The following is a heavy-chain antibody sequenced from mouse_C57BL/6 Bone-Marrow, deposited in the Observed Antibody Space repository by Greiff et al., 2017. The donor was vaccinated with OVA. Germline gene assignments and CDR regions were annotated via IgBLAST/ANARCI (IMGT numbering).Heavy chain of an antibody. CDR2: ISNGGGST. CDR3: AGALDY. Sequence: EVMLVESGGGLVQPGGSLKLSCAASGFTFSDYYMYWVRQTPEKRLEWVAYISNGGGSTYYPDTVKGRFTISRDNSKNTLYLQLSRLKSEDTARYYCAGALDYWGKGTSVTVSS. CDR1: GFTFSDYY. J-gene: IGHJ4*01. V-gene: IGHV5-12*01.